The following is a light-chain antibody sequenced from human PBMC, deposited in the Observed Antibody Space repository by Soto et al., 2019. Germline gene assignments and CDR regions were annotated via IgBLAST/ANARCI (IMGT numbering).Light chain of an antibody. V-gene: IGLV1-51*01. Sequence: QSVLTQPPSVSAAPGQKVTVSCSGSRSNIGNNYVSWYQHLPGTAPKLLTYDNDKRPSGIPDRFSASKSGTSATLDITGLQTGDEADYYCEAWDSNLSGGVFGGGTKLTVL. CDR2: DND. CDR1: RSNIGNNY. CDR3: EAWDSNLSGGV. J-gene: IGLJ3*02.